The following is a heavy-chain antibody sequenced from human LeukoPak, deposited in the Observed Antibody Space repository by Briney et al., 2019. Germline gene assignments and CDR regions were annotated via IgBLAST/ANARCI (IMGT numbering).Heavy chain of an antibody. CDR3: ARGGLTAGFDY. D-gene: IGHD6-13*01. V-gene: IGHV3-74*03. Sequence: SGGSLRLSCAASGFTFSTYWMHWVRQLPGKGLVWVSLIKGDGSTTEYADSVRGRFTISRGNAKNTLYLQMNSLRDEDTALYYCARGGLTAGFDYWGQGTPVTVSS. CDR2: IKGDGSTT. J-gene: IGHJ4*02. CDR1: GFTFSTYW.